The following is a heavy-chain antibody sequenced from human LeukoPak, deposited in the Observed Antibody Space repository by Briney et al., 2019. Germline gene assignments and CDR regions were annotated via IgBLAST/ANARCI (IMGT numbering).Heavy chain of an antibody. J-gene: IGHJ3*02. Sequence: GGSLRLSCATSGFTFRSYAMIWVRQAPERGLQWVSGISGSGTYYADFAKGRFTITRDNSKNTLYLQMNSLRAEDTATYYCARDPNGDYIGAFDMWGQGTMVTVS. V-gene: IGHV3-23*01. CDR3: ARDPNGDYIGAFDM. D-gene: IGHD4-17*01. CDR2: ISGSGT. CDR1: GFTFRSYA.